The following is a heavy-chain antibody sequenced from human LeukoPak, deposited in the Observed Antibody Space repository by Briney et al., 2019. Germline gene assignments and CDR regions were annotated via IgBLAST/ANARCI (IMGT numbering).Heavy chain of an antibody. D-gene: IGHD6-6*01. Sequence: NRGESLKISCKCSGYIFTSYWICWVRQMPGKGLEWTGVIYAGDSDTRYSPSFQGQVTISVEKSISTAYLQWSRLKASDPAIYYCARHTRYSSSSRVFDYWGQGTLVTVSS. CDR1: GYIFTSYW. CDR2: IYAGDSDT. J-gene: IGHJ4*02. CDR3: ARHTRYSSSSRVFDY. V-gene: IGHV5-51*01.